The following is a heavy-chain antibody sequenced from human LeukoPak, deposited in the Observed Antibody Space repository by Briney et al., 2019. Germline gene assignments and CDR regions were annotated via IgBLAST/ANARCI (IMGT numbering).Heavy chain of an antibody. V-gene: IGHV3-21*01. J-gene: IGHJ4*02. CDR2: ITSSGTRI. CDR3: EGTYNTGWAHFDH. D-gene: IGHD6-19*01. Sequence: GGSLRLSCVVSGLTFRDYTMSWVRQAPGKGLEWVSSITSSGTRIYYADSVRGRFTISRDSAKNSLFLQMNSLRAEDTAVYYCEGTYNTGWAHFDHWGQGTLVAVSS. CDR1: GLTFRDYT.